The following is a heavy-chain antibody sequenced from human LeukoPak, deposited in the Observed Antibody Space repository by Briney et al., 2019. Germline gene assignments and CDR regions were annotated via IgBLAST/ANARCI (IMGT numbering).Heavy chain of an antibody. V-gene: IGHV3-13*01. D-gene: IGHD6-25*01. CDR2: IGTAGDI. Sequence: GGSLRLSCAASGFTFSNYDMHWVRQATGKGLEWVSGIGTAGDINYPGSVKGRFTISRENAKNSLYLQMNSLRAGDTAVYYCARDRGRYYMDVWGKGTTVTISS. CDR1: GFTFSNYD. J-gene: IGHJ6*03. CDR3: ARDRGRYYMDV.